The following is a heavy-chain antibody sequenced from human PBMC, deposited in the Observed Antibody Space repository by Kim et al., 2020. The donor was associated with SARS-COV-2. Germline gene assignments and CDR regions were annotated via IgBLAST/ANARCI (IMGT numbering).Heavy chain of an antibody. CDR1: GGTFSSYA. V-gene: IGHV1-69*13. Sequence: SVKVSCKASGGTFSSYAISWVRQAPGQGLEWMGGIIPIFGTANYAQKFQGRVTITADESTSTAYMELSSLRSEDTAVYYCAILRGSIFGVVIIPMDVWGQGTTVTVSS. J-gene: IGHJ6*02. D-gene: IGHD3-3*01. CDR3: AILRGSIFGVVIIPMDV. CDR2: IIPIFGTA.